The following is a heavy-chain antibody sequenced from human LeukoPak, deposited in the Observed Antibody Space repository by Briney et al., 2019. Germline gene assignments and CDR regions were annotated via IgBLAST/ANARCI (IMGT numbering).Heavy chain of an antibody. CDR3: ARDFLRPSSGWNPLGY. J-gene: IGHJ4*02. CDR1: GGTFSSYA. CDR2: INPSGGST. V-gene: IGHV1-46*01. D-gene: IGHD6-19*01. Sequence: ASVKVSCKASGGTFSSYAISWVRQAPGQGLEWMGIINPSGGSTSYAQKFQGRVTMTRDTSTSTVYMELSRLRSEDTAVYYCARDFLRPSSGWNPLGYWGQGTLVTVSS.